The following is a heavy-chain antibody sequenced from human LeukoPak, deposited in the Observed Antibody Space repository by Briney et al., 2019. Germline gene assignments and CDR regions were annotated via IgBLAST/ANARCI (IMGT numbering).Heavy chain of an antibody. CDR1: GGSISSYY. J-gene: IGHJ6*03. V-gene: IGHV4-59*01. CDR2: IYYSGST. CDR3: ARVTDWVVRGVISYYYYYMDV. D-gene: IGHD3-10*01. Sequence: PSETLSLTCTVSGGSISSYYWSWIRQPPGKGLEWIGYIYYSGSTNYNPSLKSRITISVDTSKNQFSLKLSSVTAADTAVYYCARVTDWVVRGVISYYYYYMDVWGKGPTVTISS.